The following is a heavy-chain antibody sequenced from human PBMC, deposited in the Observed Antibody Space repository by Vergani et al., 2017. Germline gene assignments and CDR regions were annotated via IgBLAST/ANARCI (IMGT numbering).Heavy chain of an antibody. Sequence: EVQLVQSGAVVKKPGATMKISCKVSGYTFTDHYMHWVKQAPGKGLEWMGLVDPEDGETIYAEKFKGRVTIAAYTSTDTAHLELSSLRSEDTAVYYCATPQTVTTGGMEVWGQGTTVIVSS. CDR3: ATPQTVTTGGMEV. CDR2: VDPEDGET. V-gene: IGHV1-69-2*01. J-gene: IGHJ6*02. D-gene: IGHD4-17*01. CDR1: GYTFTDHY.